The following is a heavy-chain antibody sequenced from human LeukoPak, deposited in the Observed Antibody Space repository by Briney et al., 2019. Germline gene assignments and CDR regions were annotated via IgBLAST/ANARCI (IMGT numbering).Heavy chain of an antibody. D-gene: IGHD3-9*01. V-gene: IGHV3-21*01. Sequence: GGSLRLSCASSGFTFRRYDINWVRQAPGKGLEWVSFISSSMISIHYADSVQGRFTISRDNARNILYPQMNSLRAEDTAVYYCARVYDVLTGGFDHWGQGALVTVSS. CDR1: GFTFRRYD. J-gene: IGHJ4*02. CDR3: ARVYDVLTGGFDH. CDR2: ISSSMISI.